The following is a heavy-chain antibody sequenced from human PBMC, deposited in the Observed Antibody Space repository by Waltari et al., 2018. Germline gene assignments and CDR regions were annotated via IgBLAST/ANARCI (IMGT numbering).Heavy chain of an antibody. CDR2: INPNSGGT. CDR1: GYTFTGYY. Sequence: QVQLVQSGAEVKKPGASVKVSCKASGYTFTGYYMHWVRQAPGQGLEWMGRINPNSGGTNYAQKFQGRVTMTRDTSISTAYMELSRLRSDDTAVYYCARTLMISGGSYYFDYWGQGTLVTVSS. J-gene: IGHJ4*02. V-gene: IGHV1-2*06. D-gene: IGHD2-8*01. CDR3: ARTLMISGGSYYFDY.